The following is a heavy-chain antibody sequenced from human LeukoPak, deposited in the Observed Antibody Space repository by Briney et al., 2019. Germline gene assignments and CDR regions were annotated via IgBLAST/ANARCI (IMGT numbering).Heavy chain of an antibody. D-gene: IGHD1-26*01. V-gene: IGHV1-46*01. CDR2: INPSGGST. CDR3: ARVPLGGELGMGWFDY. J-gene: IGHJ4*02. Sequence: ASVKVSCKASGYTFTSYYMHWVRQAPGQGLEWMGGINPSGGSTSYAQKFQGRLTMTRDTSTSTVYMELRSLRSDDTAVYYCARVPLGGELGMGWFDYWGQGTLVTVSS. CDR1: GYTFTSYY.